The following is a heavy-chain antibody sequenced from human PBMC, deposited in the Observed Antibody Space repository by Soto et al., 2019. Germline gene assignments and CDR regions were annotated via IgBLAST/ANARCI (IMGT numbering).Heavy chain of an antibody. CDR3: ASSLVGATDY. J-gene: IGHJ4*02. V-gene: IGHV4-38-2*02. D-gene: IGHD1-26*01. Sequence: SETLSLTCTVSGYSISSGYYWGWIRQPPGKGLEWIGSIYHSGSTYYNPSLKRRVTISADTSKNQFSLKLSSVTAADTAVYYCASSLVGATDYWGQGTLVTVSS. CDR2: IYHSGST. CDR1: GYSISSGYY.